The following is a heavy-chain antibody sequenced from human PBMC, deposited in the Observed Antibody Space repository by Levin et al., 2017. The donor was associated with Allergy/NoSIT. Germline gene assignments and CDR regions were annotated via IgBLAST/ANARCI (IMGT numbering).Heavy chain of an antibody. CDR1: GFTFSTYP. J-gene: IGHJ4*02. D-gene: IGHD3-10*01. Sequence: PGESLKISCVASGFTFSTYPMHWVRQAPGKGLEWVAVMSADGSKKTYADSVKGRFTISRDNSENTLYLQMNSLRAEDTAVYYCGRDGISYGSGSFIDHWGQGSLVTVSS. CDR2: MSADGSKK. CDR3: GRDGISYGSGSFIDH. V-gene: IGHV3-30*04.